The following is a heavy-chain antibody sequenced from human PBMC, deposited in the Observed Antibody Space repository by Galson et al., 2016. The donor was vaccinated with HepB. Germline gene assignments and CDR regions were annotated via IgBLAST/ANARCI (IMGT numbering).Heavy chain of an antibody. CDR1: GGSISSSNW. Sequence: SETLSLTCAVSGGSISSSNWWSWVRQPPGKGLEWIGEIYHSGSTNYNPSLKSRVTISVDKSKNQFSLKLSSVTAADTAVYYCARDLWPKVWSGYYASDIWGQGTMVTVSS. V-gene: IGHV4-4*02. CDR2: IYHSGST. D-gene: IGHD3-3*01. J-gene: IGHJ3*02. CDR3: ARDLWPKVWSGYYASDI.